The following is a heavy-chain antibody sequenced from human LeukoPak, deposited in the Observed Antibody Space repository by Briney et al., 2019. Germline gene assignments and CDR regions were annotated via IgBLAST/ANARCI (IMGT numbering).Heavy chain of an antibody. Sequence: GGSLRLSCAASGFTFSSYAMTWVRQAPGKGLEWVSSITGSTGTTYYADSVKGRCTISRDNSKSTLYLQMSSLRAEDTAVYYCAKGGTYSKGDYWGQGTLVTVSS. D-gene: IGHD5-12*01. V-gene: IGHV3-23*01. J-gene: IGHJ4*02. CDR1: GFTFSSYA. CDR2: ITGSTGTT. CDR3: AKGGTYSKGDY.